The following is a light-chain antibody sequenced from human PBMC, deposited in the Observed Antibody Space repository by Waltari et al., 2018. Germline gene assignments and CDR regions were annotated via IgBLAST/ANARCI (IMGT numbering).Light chain of an antibody. V-gene: IGLV1-44*01. CDR2: RSD. CDR1: ASNLGGNL. CDR3: ASWDDSLNGHWV. J-gene: IGLJ3*02. Sequence: SVLTQPPSASGTPGQSVTISCSGGASNLGGNLVNWYQQLPGKAPKPLLYRSDLRPSGVPDRFSGSKSGTSASLAISGLQSEDEADYFCASWDDSLNGHWVFGGGTKVTVL.